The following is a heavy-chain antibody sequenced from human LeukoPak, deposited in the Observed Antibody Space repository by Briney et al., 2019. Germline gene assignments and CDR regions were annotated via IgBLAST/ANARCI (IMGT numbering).Heavy chain of an antibody. CDR3: ARDVAGMDGY. D-gene: IGHD2-15*01. J-gene: IGHJ4*02. V-gene: IGHV3-74*01. CDR2: INTDGSGT. CDR1: GFTFRSNW. Sequence: GGSLRLSCAVSGFTFRSNWMHWVRQAPGKGLVWVSRINTDGSGTTYADSVKGRFAISRDNAKNTLYLQMNSLRAEDAAVYYCARDVAGMDGYWGQGTLVTVSS.